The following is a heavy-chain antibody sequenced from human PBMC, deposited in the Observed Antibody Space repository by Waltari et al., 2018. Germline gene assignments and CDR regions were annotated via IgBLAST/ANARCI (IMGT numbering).Heavy chain of an antibody. CDR1: GYSFTSYW. CDR3: ARHGWYSGHDGDYFYMDV. CDR2: IYPGDSDT. J-gene: IGHJ6*03. V-gene: IGHV5-51*01. D-gene: IGHD1-26*01. Sequence: EVQLVQSGAEVKKAGESLRISCEGSGYSFTSYWIGWVRQMPGKGLEWMGFIYPGDSDTRYSPSCQGQVTISADKSLRTAYLQWTSLKASDSAMYYCARHGWYSGHDGDYFYMDVWGMGTTVTVSS.